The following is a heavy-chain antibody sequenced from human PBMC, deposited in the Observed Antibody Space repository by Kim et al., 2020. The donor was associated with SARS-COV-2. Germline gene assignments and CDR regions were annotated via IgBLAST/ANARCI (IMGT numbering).Heavy chain of an antibody. CDR1: GGSMNRDDTC. CDR2: TYYSGVT. D-gene: IGHD3-9*01. CDR3: ARTHENYDSLYDP. Sequence: SETLSLTCNVSGGSMNRDDTCWSWIRQSPGKGLEWIGYTYYSGVTLYNPSLKSRLTISVDKSNNQFSLTLSSVTAADTAVYYCARTHENYDSLYDPWGRGPLVPVSS. V-gene: IGHV4-30-4*01. J-gene: IGHJ5*02.